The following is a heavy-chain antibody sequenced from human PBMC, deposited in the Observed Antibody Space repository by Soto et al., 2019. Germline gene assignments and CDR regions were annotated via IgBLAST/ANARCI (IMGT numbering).Heavy chain of an antibody. D-gene: IGHD3-22*01. CDR2: ISAYNGNT. V-gene: IGHV1-18*04. J-gene: IGHJ6*02. CDR1: GYTFASYG. Sequence: GASVKLSCKASGYTFASYGISWMRQAPGQGLEWMGWISAYNGNTNYAQKLQGRVTMTTDTSTSTAYMELRSLRSDDTAVYYCARVAGYYNYYYYGMDVWGQGTTVTVSS. CDR3: ARVAGYYNYYYYGMDV.